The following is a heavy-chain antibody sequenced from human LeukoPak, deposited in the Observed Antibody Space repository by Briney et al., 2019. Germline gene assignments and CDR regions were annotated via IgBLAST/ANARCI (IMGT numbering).Heavy chain of an antibody. CDR3: ARDQVSSGYSDY. V-gene: IGHV3-21*01. D-gene: IGHD3-22*01. Sequence: GGSLRLSCAASGFTFSSYSMNWVRQAPGKGLEWVSSISSSSSYIYYADSVKGRFTISRDNAKNSLYLQMNSLRAEDTAVYYCARDQVSSGYSDYWGQGTLVTVSS. CDR2: ISSSSSYI. J-gene: IGHJ4*02. CDR1: GFTFSSYS.